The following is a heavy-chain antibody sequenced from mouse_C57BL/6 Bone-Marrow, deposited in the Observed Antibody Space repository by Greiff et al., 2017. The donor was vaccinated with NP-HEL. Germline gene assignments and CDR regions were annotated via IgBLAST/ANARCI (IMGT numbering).Heavy chain of an antibody. D-gene: IGHD2-4*01. CDR2: IRLKSDNYAT. J-gene: IGHJ3*01. V-gene: IGHV6-3*01. Sequence: EVQLVESGGGLVQPGGSMKLSCVASGFTFSNYWMNWVRQSPEKGLEWVAQIRLKSDNYATHYAESVKGRFTISRDDSKSSVYLQMNNLRAEDTGIYYCTVDYDVAYWGQGTLVTVSA. CDR3: TVDYDVAY. CDR1: GFTFSNYW.